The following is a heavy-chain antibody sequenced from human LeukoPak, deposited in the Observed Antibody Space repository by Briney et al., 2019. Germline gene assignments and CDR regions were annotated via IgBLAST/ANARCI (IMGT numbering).Heavy chain of an antibody. D-gene: IGHD1-14*01. Sequence: SVKVSCKASGGTFSSYAISWVRQAPGQGLEWMGRIIPIFGTANYAQRFQGRVTITTDESTSTAYMELSSLRSEDTAVYYCARGRPGAVIDYWGQGTLVTVSS. V-gene: IGHV1-69*05. CDR1: GGTFSSYA. J-gene: IGHJ4*02. CDR2: IIPIFGTA. CDR3: ARGRPGAVIDY.